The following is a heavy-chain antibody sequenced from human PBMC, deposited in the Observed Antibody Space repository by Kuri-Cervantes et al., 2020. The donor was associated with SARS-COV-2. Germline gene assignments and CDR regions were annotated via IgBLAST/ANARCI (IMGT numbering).Heavy chain of an antibody. V-gene: IGHV1-69*04. D-gene: IGHD6-19*01. Sequence: SVKVSCKASGVTFTRDTINWVRQAPGQGLEWMGRIIPDLGVTNYARKFQGRVTITADKSTNTAYMDLNSLTSEDTAVYYCARDRSAWPFDYWGQGTLGT. CDR3: ARDRSAWPFDY. J-gene: IGHJ4*02. CDR1: GVTFTRDT. CDR2: IIPDLGVT.